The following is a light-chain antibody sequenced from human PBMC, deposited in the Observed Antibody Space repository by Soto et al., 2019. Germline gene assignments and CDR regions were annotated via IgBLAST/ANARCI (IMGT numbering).Light chain of an antibody. V-gene: IGKV3-20*01. J-gene: IGKJ1*01. CDR2: GAS. CDR3: QQYGNSLPWT. CDR1: QIVSNNY. Sequence: EIVLTQSPGTLSLSPGEGATLSCRASQIVSNNYLAWYQQKTGQAPRLLVYGASRRATGIPDRFSGSGSGTDFTLTISRLEPEDFAVYYCQQYGNSLPWTFGQGTKVEIK.